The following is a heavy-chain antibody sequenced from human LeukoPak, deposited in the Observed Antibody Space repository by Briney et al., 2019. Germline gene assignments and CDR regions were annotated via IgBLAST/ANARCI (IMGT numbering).Heavy chain of an antibody. CDR1: GFTFSSYW. D-gene: IGHD6-19*01. J-gene: IGHJ4*02. V-gene: IGHV3-7*01. CDR2: IKQDGSEK. Sequence: PGGSLRLSCAASGFTFSSYWMSWVRQAPGKGLEWVANIKQDGSEKYYVDSVKGRFTISRDNAKNSLYLQMNSLRAEDTAVYYCATRSGWYLRSFEYWGQGTLVTVSS. CDR3: ATRSGWYLRSFEY.